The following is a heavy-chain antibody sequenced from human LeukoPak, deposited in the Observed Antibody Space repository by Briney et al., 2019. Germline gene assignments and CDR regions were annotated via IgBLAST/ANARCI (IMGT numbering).Heavy chain of an antibody. Sequence: GGSLRLSCAASGFTFSSYAMHWIRQAPGRGLEWVTVISYDGSNGYYAGSVKGRFTISRDNSQNTLYVQMSSLRPEDTAVYYCVREVTSGSFDYWGQGTLVTVSS. D-gene: IGHD1-26*01. J-gene: IGHJ4*02. CDR3: VREVTSGSFDY. V-gene: IGHV3-30*04. CDR2: ISYDGSNG. CDR1: GFTFSSYA.